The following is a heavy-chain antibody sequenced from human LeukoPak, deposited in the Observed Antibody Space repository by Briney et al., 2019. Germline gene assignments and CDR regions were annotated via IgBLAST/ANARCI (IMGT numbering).Heavy chain of an antibody. J-gene: IGHJ6*02. CDR3: AKEVTMVRDPFYGMDV. V-gene: IGHV3-33*06. CDR1: GLTFSSYG. Sequence: GGSLRLFCAASGLTFSSYGMHWVRQAPGKGLEWVAVKWYDGSNKYYADSVKGRFTISRDNSKNTLYLQMNSLSAEHTAVYYCAKEVTMVRDPFYGMDVWGQGTTVTVSS. CDR2: KWYDGSNK. D-gene: IGHD3-10*01.